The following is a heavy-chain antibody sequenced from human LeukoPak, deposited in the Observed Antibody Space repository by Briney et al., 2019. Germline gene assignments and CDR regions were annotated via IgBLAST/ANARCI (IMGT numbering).Heavy chain of an antibody. V-gene: IGHV4-4*07. CDR3: ASLCSGGSCYSGY. D-gene: IGHD2-15*01. CDR1: GDSISNYY. J-gene: IGHJ4*02. Sequence: SETLSLTCTVSGDSISNYYWSWIRQPAGKGLEWIGRIHPSGSTNYNPSLKSRVTLSVDTSKNQFSLKLSSVTAADTAVYYCASLCSGGSCYSGYWGQGTLVTVSS. CDR2: IHPSGST.